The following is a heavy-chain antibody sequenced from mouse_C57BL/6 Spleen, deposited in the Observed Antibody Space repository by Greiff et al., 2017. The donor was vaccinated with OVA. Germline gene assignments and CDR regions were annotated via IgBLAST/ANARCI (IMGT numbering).Heavy chain of an antibody. J-gene: IGHJ4*01. CDR2: IWSGGST. D-gene: IGHD1-1*01. CDR1: GFSLTSYG. V-gene: IGHV2-2*01. CDR3: AREVFTTVVKDYGAMDY. Sequence: VMLVESGPGLVQPSQSLSITCTVSGFSLTSYGVHWVRQSPGKGLEWLGVIWSGGSTDYNAAFISRLSISKDNSKSQVFFKMNSLQADDTAIYYCAREVFTTVVKDYGAMDYWGQGTSVTVSS.